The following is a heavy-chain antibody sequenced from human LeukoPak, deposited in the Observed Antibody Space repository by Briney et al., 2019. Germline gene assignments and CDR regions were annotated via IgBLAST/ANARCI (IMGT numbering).Heavy chain of an antibody. D-gene: IGHD2/OR15-2a*01. V-gene: IGHV3-15*01. J-gene: IGHJ4*02. CDR1: GFTFSNAW. CDR3: TTYLMRGGPNSRQNHPPKDY. Sequence: PGGSLRLSCAASGFTFSNAWMSWVRQAPGKGLEWVGRIKSKTDGGTTDYAAPVKGRFTISRDDSKNTLYLQMNSLKTEDTAVYYCTTYLMRGGPNSRQNHPPKDYWGQGTLVTVSS. CDR2: IKSKTDGGTT.